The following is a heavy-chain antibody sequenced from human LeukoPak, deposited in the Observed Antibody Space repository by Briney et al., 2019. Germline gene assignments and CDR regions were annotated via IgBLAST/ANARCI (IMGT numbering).Heavy chain of an antibody. Sequence: GGSLRLSCAASGFTFSDYYMSWIRQAPGKGLEWVSYISSSGSTIYYADSVKGRFTISRDNSKNTLYLQMNSLRAEDTAVYYCAKLTEQWLGGFDYWGQGTLVTVSS. CDR1: GFTFSDYY. CDR2: ISSSGSTI. V-gene: IGHV3-11*01. CDR3: AKLTEQWLGGFDY. J-gene: IGHJ4*02. D-gene: IGHD6-19*01.